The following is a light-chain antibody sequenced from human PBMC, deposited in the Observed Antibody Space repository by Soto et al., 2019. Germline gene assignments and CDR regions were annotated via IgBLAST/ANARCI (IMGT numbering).Light chain of an antibody. J-gene: IGKJ2*01. CDR2: AAS. Sequence: DIQMTQSPSSLSASVGDRVTITCRASQSIKIYLNWYQQKPGKAPNLLIYAASSLQSGVPSRFSGSGSGTDFTLTISSLQPEDFATYYCQQSYSTPRTFDQGTKLEIK. V-gene: IGKV1-39*01. CDR1: QSIKIY. CDR3: QQSYSTPRT.